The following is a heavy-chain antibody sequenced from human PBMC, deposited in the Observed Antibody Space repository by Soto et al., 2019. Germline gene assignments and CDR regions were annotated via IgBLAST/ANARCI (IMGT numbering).Heavy chain of an antibody. CDR3: AKDRGITMIVVVISYAFDI. D-gene: IGHD3-22*01. CDR1: GFPSSTYGFSTYA. Sequence: SLRLSCMASGFPSSTYGFSTYAMTWVRQPPGKGLEWVSAITGSGSHTYYADSVKGRFTISRDNSKNTLYLQMNSLRAEDTAVYYCAKDRGITMIVVVISYAFDIWGQRTMVTVSS. J-gene: IGHJ3*02. CDR2: ITGSGSHT. V-gene: IGHV3-23*01.